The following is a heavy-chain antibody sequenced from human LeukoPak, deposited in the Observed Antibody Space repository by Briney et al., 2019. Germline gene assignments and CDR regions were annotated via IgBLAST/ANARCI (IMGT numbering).Heavy chain of an antibody. CDR2: IYSGGST. CDR3: ARDGYYGSGSYYKLNAFDI. Sequence: GGSLRLSCAASGFTVSSNYMSWVRRAPGKGLEWVSVIYSGGSTYYADSVKGRFTISRDNSKNTLYLQMNSLRAEDTAVYYCARDGYYGSGSYYKLNAFDIWGQGTMVTVSS. CDR1: GFTVSSNY. J-gene: IGHJ3*02. D-gene: IGHD3-10*01. V-gene: IGHV3-66*01.